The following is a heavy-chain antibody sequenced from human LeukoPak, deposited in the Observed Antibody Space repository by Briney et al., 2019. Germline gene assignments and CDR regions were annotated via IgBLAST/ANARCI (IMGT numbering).Heavy chain of an antibody. V-gene: IGHV1-46*01. D-gene: IGHD4-17*01. CDR3: ARDEDGDYEFDY. Sequence: ASVKISCKASGYTFTSYYMHWVRQAPGQGLEWMGIINPSGGSTSYARKFQGRVTMTRDTSTSTVYMELSSLRSEDTAVYYCARDEDGDYEFDYWGQGTLVTVSS. J-gene: IGHJ4*02. CDR1: GYTFTSYY. CDR2: INPSGGST.